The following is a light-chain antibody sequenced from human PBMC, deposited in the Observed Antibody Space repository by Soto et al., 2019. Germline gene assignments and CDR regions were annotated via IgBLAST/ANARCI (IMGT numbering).Light chain of an antibody. CDR1: QPVSRN. CDR2: DIS. CDR3: QQYNNWPS. J-gene: IGKJ5*01. Sequence: EVVTTQSPANLSVSPGVGATLSCWASQPVSRNLAWYQQRPGQAPSLLIYDISNRAAGVPARFSGSGSETEFTLTIRSLKSEDFAVYFCQQYNNWPSFGQGTRLEIK. V-gene: IGKV3-15*01.